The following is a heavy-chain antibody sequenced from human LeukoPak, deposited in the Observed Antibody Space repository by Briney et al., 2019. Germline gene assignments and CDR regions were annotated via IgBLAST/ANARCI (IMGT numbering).Heavy chain of an antibody. Sequence: GGSLRLSCAASGFTFSTYAMSWVGLAPGKGLEWVSVISGSGGSTYYVDSVKGRFTISRDNSKNTLYLQMNSLGAEDTAVYYCAKDSRRFDYWGQGALVTVSS. CDR3: AKDSRRFDY. CDR2: ISGSGGST. CDR1: GFTFSTYA. J-gene: IGHJ4*02. V-gene: IGHV3-23*01.